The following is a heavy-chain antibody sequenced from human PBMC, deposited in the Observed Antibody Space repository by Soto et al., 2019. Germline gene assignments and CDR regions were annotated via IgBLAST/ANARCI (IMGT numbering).Heavy chain of an antibody. CDR3: ATEGGYPGRNFYRAY. CDR1: GFTFTKAY. CDR2: IKGSHAGGTT. J-gene: IGHJ4*02. D-gene: IGHD2-15*01. V-gene: IGHV3-15*01. Sequence: EVQLVESGGGLVEPGGSIRLSCVASGFTFTKAYMTWVRQAPGKGLEWVGRIKGSHAGGTTDYATSVKGRFTISRDDSKNTQYLQMNSLKTEDTSVYYCATEGGYPGRNFYRAYWGQGTLVTVSS.